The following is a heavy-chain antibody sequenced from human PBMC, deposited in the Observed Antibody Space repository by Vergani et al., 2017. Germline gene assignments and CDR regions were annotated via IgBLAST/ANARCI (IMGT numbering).Heavy chain of an antibody. CDR1: GGSINSHNYY. V-gene: IGHV4-61*02. D-gene: IGHD3-22*01. CDR2: IHTSGST. J-gene: IGHJ4*02. Sequence: QVQLQESGPGLVKPSQTLSLTCTVSGGSINSHNYYWSWIRQPAGKGLEWIGRIHTSGSTNYNPPLKSRVTMSEDTSKNQFSLNLTSVTAADTAVYFCARDGTDIFVSSSDYSHLLYYWGQGILVTVSS. CDR3: ARDGTDIFVSSSDYSHLLYY.